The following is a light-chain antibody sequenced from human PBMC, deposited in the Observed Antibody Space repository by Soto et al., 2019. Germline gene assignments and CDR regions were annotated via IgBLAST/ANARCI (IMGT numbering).Light chain of an antibody. CDR2: AAS. Sequence: DIQLTQSPSFLSASVGDRVTITYRASQGISSYLAWHQQKPGKAPKLLIYAASTLQSGVPSRFSGSGSGTEFTLTISSLQPEDFATYYCQQLNSYPLTFGGGTKVEIK. CDR1: QGISSY. J-gene: IGKJ4*01. CDR3: QQLNSYPLT. V-gene: IGKV1-9*01.